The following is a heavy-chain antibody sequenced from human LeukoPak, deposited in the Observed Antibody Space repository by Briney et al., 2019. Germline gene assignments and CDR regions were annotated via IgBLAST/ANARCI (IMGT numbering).Heavy chain of an antibody. CDR2: IIPILGIA. D-gene: IGHD1-7*01. CDR3: AGGSGVNNWNYVPRVGFDY. J-gene: IGHJ4*02. Sequence: ASVKVSCKASGGTFSSYTISWVRQAPGQGLEWMRRIIPILGIANYAQKFQGRVTITAYKSTSTAYMELSSLRSEDTAVYCCAGGSGVNNWNYVPRVGFDYWGQGTLVTVSS. V-gene: IGHV1-69*02. CDR1: GGTFSSYT.